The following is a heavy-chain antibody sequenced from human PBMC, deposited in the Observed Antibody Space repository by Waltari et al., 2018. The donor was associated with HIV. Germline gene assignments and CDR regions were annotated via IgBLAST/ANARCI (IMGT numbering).Heavy chain of an antibody. CDR2: INSDGSST. Sequence: EVQLVESGGGLVQPGGSLRLSCAASGFTFSSYWMHWVRQVPGKGLIWVSHINSDGSSTSYADSGKGRFTISRDNAKNTLYLQMNSLRAEDTAVYYCATSRTFDYWGQGTLVTVSS. V-gene: IGHV3-74*01. CDR1: GFTFSSYW. CDR3: ATSRTFDY. J-gene: IGHJ4*02.